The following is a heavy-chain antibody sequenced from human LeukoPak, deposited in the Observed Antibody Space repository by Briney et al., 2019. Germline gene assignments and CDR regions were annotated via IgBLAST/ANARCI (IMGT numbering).Heavy chain of an antibody. D-gene: IGHD5-18*01. J-gene: IGHJ5*02. CDR2: INPNSGGT. CDR1: GHTFTGYY. Sequence: ASVKVSCKASGHTFTGYYMHWARQAPGQGLEWMGWINPNSGGTNYAQKFQGRVTMTRDTSISTAYMELSRLRSDDTAVYYCARDFLGSGYSYVGNWFDPWGQGTLVTVSS. CDR3: ARDFLGSGYSYVGNWFDP. V-gene: IGHV1-2*02.